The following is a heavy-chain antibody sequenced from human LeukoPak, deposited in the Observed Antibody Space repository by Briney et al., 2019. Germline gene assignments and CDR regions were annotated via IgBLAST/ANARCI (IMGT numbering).Heavy chain of an antibody. Sequence: GGSLRLSCAASGFTFSGSAMHWVRQASGKGLEWVGRIRSKANSYATAYAASVKGRFTISRDDSKNTAYLQMNSLKTEDTAVYYCTRQYDSWTTYYYYYMDVWGKGTTVTVSS. J-gene: IGHJ6*03. CDR3: TRQYDSWTTYYYYYMDV. V-gene: IGHV3-73*01. CDR2: IRSKANSYAT. CDR1: GFTFSGSA. D-gene: IGHD3-3*01.